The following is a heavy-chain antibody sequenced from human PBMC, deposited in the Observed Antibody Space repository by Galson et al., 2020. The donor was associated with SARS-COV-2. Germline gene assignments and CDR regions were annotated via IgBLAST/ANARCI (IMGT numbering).Heavy chain of an antibody. D-gene: IGHD4-17*01. CDR2: IYYSGTT. J-gene: IGHJ2*01. CDR3: ARRGGTVTTQNFDL. CDR1: GGSISTTSYF. V-gene: IGHV4-39*01. Sequence: SETLSLTCTVSGGSISTTSYFWGSLRHPPGKGLEWIGPIYYSGTTYYNPSLRSRVTISVDTSKNQFSMKLNFVTAADTAVYYCARRGGTVTTQNFDLWGRGTLVTVSS.